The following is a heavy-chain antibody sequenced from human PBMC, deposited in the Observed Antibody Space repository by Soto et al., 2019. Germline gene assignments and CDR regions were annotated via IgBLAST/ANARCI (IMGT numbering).Heavy chain of an antibody. CDR1: GFTFSTYA. D-gene: IGHD3-22*01. CDR3: ARSIVVVIGTTPDYYYYGMDV. J-gene: IGHJ6*02. CDR2: LTPSGGET. Sequence: EAQLLESGGGLVQPGGSLRLSCVASGFTFSTYAMSWVRQAPGKGLEWVSALTPSGGETYYADSVKGRFTISRDNAKNSLYLQMNSLRAEDTAVYYCARSIVVVIGTTPDYYYYGMDVWGQGTTVTVSS. V-gene: IGHV3-23*01.